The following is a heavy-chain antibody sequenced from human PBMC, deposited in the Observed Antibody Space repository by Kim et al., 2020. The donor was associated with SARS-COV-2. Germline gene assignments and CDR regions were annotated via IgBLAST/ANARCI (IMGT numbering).Heavy chain of an antibody. J-gene: IGHJ6*02. CDR3: ARDPWSRLWGLAYSYYGMNV. V-gene: IGHV3-30-3*01. Sequence: GGSLRLSCAASGFTFSSCAILWVRQAPGKGLEWVAVISYDGSNKNYADSVKGRFTISRDNSKNTLYLQMNSLRAEDTDLYYSARDPWSRLWGLAYSYYGMNVWGQGANVTGSS. CDR1: GFTFSSCA. CDR2: ISYDGSNK. D-gene: IGHD3-16*01.